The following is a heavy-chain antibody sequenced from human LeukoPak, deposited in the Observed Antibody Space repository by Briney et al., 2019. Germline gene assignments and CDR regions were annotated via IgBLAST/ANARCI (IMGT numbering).Heavy chain of an antibody. CDR3: ARGGIAAAGRSPFDW. Sequence: PSETLSLTCAVYGGSFSGFYWTWIRQPPGKGLEWIGEIYRSGDTNYNPSLKSRVTISMDTSKNQFSLKLTSVTAADTASYYCARGGIAAAGRSPFDWWGQGTLVTVSS. D-gene: IGHD6-13*01. J-gene: IGHJ4*02. CDR1: GGSFSGFY. V-gene: IGHV4-34*01. CDR2: IYRSGDT.